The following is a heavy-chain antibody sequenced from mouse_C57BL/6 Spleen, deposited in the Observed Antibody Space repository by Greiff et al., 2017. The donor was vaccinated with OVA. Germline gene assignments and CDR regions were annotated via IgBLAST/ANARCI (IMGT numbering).Heavy chain of an antibody. CDR3: ARYAAYGNSYWYFDV. J-gene: IGHJ1*03. D-gene: IGHD2-1*01. CDR1: GYTFTSYW. V-gene: IGHV1-52*01. CDR2: IDPSDSET. Sequence: VQLQQSGAELVRPGSSVKLSCKASGYTFTSYWMHWVKQRPIQGLEWIGNIDPSDSETHYNQKFKDKATLTVDKSSSTAYMQLSSLTSEDSAVYYCARYAAYGNSYWYFDVWGTGTTVTVSS.